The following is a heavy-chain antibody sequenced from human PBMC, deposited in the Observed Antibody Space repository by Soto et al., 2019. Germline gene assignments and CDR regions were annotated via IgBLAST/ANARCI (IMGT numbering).Heavy chain of an antibody. CDR3: AKGGDGYCSTTSCLFHFDY. CDR1: GFTFSTYA. J-gene: IGHJ4*02. V-gene: IGHV3-23*01. CDR2: ISGSAVAT. D-gene: IGHD2-2*01. Sequence: EVQLLESGGGLVQTGGSLRLSCAASGFTFSTYAMSWVRQAPGKGLEWVSTISGSAVATFYADSVKGRFAIFRDNSRTMFYLQMNSLRAEDTAVYYCAKGGDGYCSTTSCLFHFDYWGPGTLATVSS.